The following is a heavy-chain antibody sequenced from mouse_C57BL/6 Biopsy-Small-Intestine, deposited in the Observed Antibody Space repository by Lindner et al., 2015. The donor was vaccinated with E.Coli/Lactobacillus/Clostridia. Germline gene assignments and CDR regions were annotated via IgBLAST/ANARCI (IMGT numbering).Heavy chain of an antibody. CDR1: GFTFNTYA. Sequence: VQLQESGGGLVQPKGSLKLSCAASGFTFNTYAMHWVHQAPGKGLEWVARIRSKSSNYATYYADSVKDRFTISRDDSQSMLYLQMNNLKTEDTAMYYCVRDYYYGRDPYYAMDYWGQGTSVTVSS. CDR3: VRDYYYGRDPYYAMDY. V-gene: IGHV10-3*01. J-gene: IGHJ4*01. CDR2: IRSKSSNYAT. D-gene: IGHD1-1*01.